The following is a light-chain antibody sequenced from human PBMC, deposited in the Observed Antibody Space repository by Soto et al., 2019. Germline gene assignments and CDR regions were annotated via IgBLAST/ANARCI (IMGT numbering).Light chain of an antibody. CDR3: QQYGSSLPWT. J-gene: IGKJ1*01. CDR2: GVS. V-gene: IGKV3-20*01. Sequence: EIVLTQSPGTLSLSPGERATVSCRASQSVSSYLAWYQQKPGQAPRLLIYGVSSRATGIPDRFSGSGSGTDFTLTISRLEPEDFAVFYCQQYGSSLPWTFGQGTKVDIK. CDR1: QSVSSY.